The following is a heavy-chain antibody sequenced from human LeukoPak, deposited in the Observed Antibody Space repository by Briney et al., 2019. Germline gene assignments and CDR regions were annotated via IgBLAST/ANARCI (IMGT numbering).Heavy chain of an antibody. CDR1: GGSISSYY. CDR2: IYYSGST. V-gene: IGHV4-39*07. CDR3: ARITMVRGADY. J-gene: IGHJ4*02. Sequence: SETLSLTCTVSGGSISSYYWGWIRQPPGKGLEWIGSIYYSGSTYYNPSLKSRVTISVDTSKNQFSLKLSSVTAADTAVYYCARITMVRGADYWGQGTLVTVSS. D-gene: IGHD3-10*01.